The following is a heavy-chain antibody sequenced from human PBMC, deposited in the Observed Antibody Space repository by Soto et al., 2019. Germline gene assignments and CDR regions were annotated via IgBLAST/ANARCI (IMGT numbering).Heavy chain of an antibody. CDR1: GYSFTSYW. CDR2: IDPSDSYT. D-gene: IGHD3-10*01. V-gene: IGHV5-10-1*01. CDR3: ARDVLLWFGESHTAPYGMDV. J-gene: IGHJ6*02. Sequence: PGESLKISCKSSGYSFTSYWISWVRQMPGKGLEWMGRIDPSDSYTNYSPSFQGHVTISADKSISTAYLQWSSLKASDTAMYYCARDVLLWFGESHTAPYGMDVWGQGTTVTVSS.